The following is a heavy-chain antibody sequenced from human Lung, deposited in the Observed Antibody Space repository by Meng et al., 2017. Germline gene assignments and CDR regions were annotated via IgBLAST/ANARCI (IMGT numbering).Heavy chain of an antibody. CDR2: INPKSGDT. J-gene: IGHJ4*02. D-gene: IGHD6-13*01. CDR1: GYAFPDYW. V-gene: IGHV1-2*06. Sequence: QGQFGRAGAEGKKPGASVKLSCNASGYAFPDYWLHWVRRAPGQGLEWMGRINPKSGDTHYAKRFQGRVTMTGDKSISTAYMELSGLRSDDTAMYYCARDEDISAAGKLFGDYWGQGTLVTVSS. CDR3: ARDEDISAAGKLFGDY.